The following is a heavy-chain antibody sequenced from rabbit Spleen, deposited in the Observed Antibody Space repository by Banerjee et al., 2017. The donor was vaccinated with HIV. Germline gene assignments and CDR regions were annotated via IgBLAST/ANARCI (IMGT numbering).Heavy chain of an antibody. D-gene: IGHD5-1*01. CDR2: INAATGKP. CDR3: ARDLVGVIGWNFAW. V-gene: IGHV1S45*01. CDR1: GFSFGDRDV. J-gene: IGHJ3*01. Sequence: QEQLKETGGGLVQPEGSLTLTCKASGFSFGDRDVMCWVRQAPGKGLEWIACINAATGKPVYATWAKGRFTISRTSSTTVTLQMTSLTAADTATYFCARDLVGVIGWNFAWWGQGTLVTVS.